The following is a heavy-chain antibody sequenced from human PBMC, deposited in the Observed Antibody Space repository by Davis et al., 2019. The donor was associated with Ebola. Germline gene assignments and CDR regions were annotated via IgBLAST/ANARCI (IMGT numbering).Heavy chain of an antibody. Sequence: SVKVSCKASGGTFSSYAISWVRQAPGQGLEWMGGIIPIFGTANYAQKFQGRVTITADESTSTAYMELRSLRSDDTAVYYCARNRSVLRYFDWRGDYYGMDVWGQGTTVTVSS. J-gene: IGHJ6*02. D-gene: IGHD3-9*01. V-gene: IGHV1-69*13. CDR2: IIPIFGTA. CDR1: GGTFSSYA. CDR3: ARNRSVLRYFDWRGDYYGMDV.